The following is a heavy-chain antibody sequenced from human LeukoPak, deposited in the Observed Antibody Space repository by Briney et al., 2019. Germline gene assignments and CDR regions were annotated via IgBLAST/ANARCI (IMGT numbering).Heavy chain of an antibody. J-gene: IGHJ4*02. CDR2: IIPIFGTA. CDR1: GGTFSSYA. D-gene: IGHD1-26*01. Sequence: SVKVSCMASGGTFSSYAISWVRQAPGQGLEWMGRIIPIFGTANYAQKFQGRVTITTDGSTSTAYMELSSLRSEDTAVYYCARDRIVGATVPFDYWGQGTLVTVSS. V-gene: IGHV1-69*05. CDR3: ARDRIVGATVPFDY.